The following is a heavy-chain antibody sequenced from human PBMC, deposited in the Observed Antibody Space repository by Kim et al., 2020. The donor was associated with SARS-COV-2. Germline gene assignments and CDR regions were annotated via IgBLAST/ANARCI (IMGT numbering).Heavy chain of an antibody. D-gene: IGHD3-3*01. J-gene: IGHJ6*03. CDR3: ARCGRFLDRRTYYYMDV. Sequence: SETLSLTCAVYGGSFSGYYWSWIRQPPGKGLEWIGEINHSGSTNYNPSLKSRVTISVDTSKNQFSLKLSSVTAADTAVYYCARCGRFLDRRTYYYMDVWGKGTTVTVSS. CDR2: INHSGST. V-gene: IGHV4-34*01. CDR1: GGSFSGYY.